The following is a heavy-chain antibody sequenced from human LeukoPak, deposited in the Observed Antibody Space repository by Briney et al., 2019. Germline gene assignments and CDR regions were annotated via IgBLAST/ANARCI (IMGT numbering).Heavy chain of an antibody. J-gene: IGHJ4*02. CDR2: INPNSGGT. CDR3: ARDVGEYCSSTSCYASDY. CDR1: GYTFTGYY. V-gene: IGHV1-2*02. D-gene: IGHD2-2*01. Sequence: GASVKVSCKASGYTFTGYYIHWVRQAPGQGLEWMGWINPNSGGTNYAQKFQGRVTVTRDTSISTAYMELSRLRSDDTAVYYCARDVGEYCSSTSCYASDYWGQGTLVTVSS.